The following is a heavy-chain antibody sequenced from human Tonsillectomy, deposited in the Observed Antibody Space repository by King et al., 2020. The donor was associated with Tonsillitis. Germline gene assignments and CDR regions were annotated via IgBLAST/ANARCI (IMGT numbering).Heavy chain of an antibody. CDR3: ARVHRATYHLDY. Sequence: VQLVESGGGLVQPGGSLRLSCAASGFTFSDHYMDWVRQAPGKGLEWVGRIRKKPNSYTTEYAASVKGRFTISRDDSQNSLYVQMNSLEIEDTAVYYCARVHRATYHLDYWGQGTLVTVSS. CDR1: GFTFSDHY. CDR2: IRKKPNSYTT. V-gene: IGHV3-72*01. D-gene: IGHD1-14*01. J-gene: IGHJ4*02.